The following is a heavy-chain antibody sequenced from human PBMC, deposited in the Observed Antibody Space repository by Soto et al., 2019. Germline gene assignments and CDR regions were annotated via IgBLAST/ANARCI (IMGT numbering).Heavy chain of an antibody. J-gene: IGHJ4*02. CDR2: IYYSGST. CDR3: GRAYGGNCFDY. V-gene: IGHV4-59*01. Sequence: SETLSLTCTVAGGSFSGYYWGWIRQPPGKGLEWIGYIYYSGSTNYNPSLKSRVTISVDTSKNQFSLKLSSVTAADTAVYYCGRAYGGNCFDYWGQGTLVTVS. D-gene: IGHD2-15*01. CDR1: GGSFSGYY.